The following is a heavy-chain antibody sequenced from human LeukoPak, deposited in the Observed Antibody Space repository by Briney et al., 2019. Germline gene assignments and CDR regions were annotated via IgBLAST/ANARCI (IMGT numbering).Heavy chain of an antibody. J-gene: IGHJ4*02. V-gene: IGHV4-39*01. D-gene: IGHD1-26*01. Sequence: SETLSLTCTVSGGSISSSSYYWGWIRQPPGKGLEWIGSIYYSGSTYYNPSLKSRVTISVDTSKNQFSLKLSSVTAADTAVYYCARHRSYWGHFDYWGQGTLVTVSS. CDR2: IYYSGST. CDR1: GGSISSSSYY. CDR3: ARHRSYWGHFDY.